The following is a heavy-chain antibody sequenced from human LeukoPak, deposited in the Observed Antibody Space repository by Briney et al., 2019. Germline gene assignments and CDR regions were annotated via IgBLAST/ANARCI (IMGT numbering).Heavy chain of an antibody. V-gene: IGHV4-59*01. Sequence: PGGSLRLSCAASGFTFSNYAMSWVRQPPGKGLEWIGSIYDSGSTNYNPSLKSRVTISVDTSQNQFSLKLSSVTAADTAVYYCARELRGGYHYHYMDVWGKGTTVTVSS. J-gene: IGHJ6*03. CDR2: IYDSGST. D-gene: IGHD3-10*01. CDR3: ARELRGGYHYHYMDV. CDR1: GFTFSNYA.